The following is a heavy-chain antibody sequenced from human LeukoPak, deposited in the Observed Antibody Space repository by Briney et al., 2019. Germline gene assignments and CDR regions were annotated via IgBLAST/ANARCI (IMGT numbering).Heavy chain of an antibody. J-gene: IGHJ6*02. Sequence: GASVKVSCKASGYTFTNYGISWVRQAPGQGLEWMGWISAYNGNTHYAQKLQGRVTMTTDTSTSTAYMELRSLRSDDTAVYYCARDRPVVPAADTDYYYYYGMDVWGQGTTVTVSS. CDR1: GYTFTNYG. CDR3: ARDRPVVPAADTDYYYYYGMDV. CDR2: ISAYNGNT. D-gene: IGHD2-2*01. V-gene: IGHV1-18*01.